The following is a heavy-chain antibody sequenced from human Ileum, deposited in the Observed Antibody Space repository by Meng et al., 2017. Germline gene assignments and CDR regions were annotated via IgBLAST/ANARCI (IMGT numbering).Heavy chain of an antibody. CDR2: IGGDSGGI. CDR3: AKYCGGACFRNFDY. CDR1: GFTFSSNS. J-gene: IGHJ4*02. V-gene: IGHV3-23*01. Sequence: ESLKISCAASGFTFSSNSMAWVRQAPGKGLEWVSVIGGDSGGIHYGDSVKGRFTISRDNSKSTLYLEMNSLRAEDTAVYYCAKYCGGACFRNFDYWGQGTLVTVSS. D-gene: IGHD2-21*02.